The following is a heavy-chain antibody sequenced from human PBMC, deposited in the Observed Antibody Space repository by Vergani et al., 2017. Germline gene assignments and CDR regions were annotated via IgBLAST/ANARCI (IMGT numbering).Heavy chain of an antibody. Sequence: QVQLVQSGAEVKKPGASVKVSCKASGYTFTSYDINWVRQATGQGLEWMGWMNPNSGNTGYAQKFQGRVTMTRNTSISTAYMELSSLRSEYTAVYYCARGRISGSSRPRKHYYYYMDVWGKGTTVTVSS. V-gene: IGHV1-8*01. J-gene: IGHJ6*03. CDR1: GYTFTSYD. D-gene: IGHD6-6*01. CDR2: MNPNSGNT. CDR3: ARGRISGSSRPRKHYYYYMDV.